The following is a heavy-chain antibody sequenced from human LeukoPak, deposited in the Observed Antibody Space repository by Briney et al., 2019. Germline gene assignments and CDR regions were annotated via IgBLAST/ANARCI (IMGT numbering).Heavy chain of an antibody. CDR1: GYTLTGYY. Sequence: GASVKVSCKASGYTLTGYYMHWVRQAPGQGLEWMGWINPNSGGTNYAQKFQGRVTMTRDTSMSTAYMELSRLRSDDTAVYYCASPRNNPNRIAAAADYYYYGMDVWGQGTTVTVSS. V-gene: IGHV1-2*02. D-gene: IGHD6-13*01. CDR2: INPNSGGT. CDR3: ASPRNNPNRIAAAADYYYYGMDV. J-gene: IGHJ6*02.